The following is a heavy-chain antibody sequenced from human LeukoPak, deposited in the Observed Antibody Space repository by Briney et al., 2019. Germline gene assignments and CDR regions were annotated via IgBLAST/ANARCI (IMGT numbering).Heavy chain of an antibody. Sequence: ASVKVSCKASGYTFTSYGISWVRQAPGQGLEWMGWISAYNGNTNDAQTLQGRVTMTTDTSTSTAYMELRSLRSDDTAVYYCARGVPDYYDSSGYDDAFDIWGQGKMVTVSS. V-gene: IGHV1-18*01. J-gene: IGHJ3*02. D-gene: IGHD3-22*01. CDR1: GYTFTSYG. CDR3: ARGVPDYYDSSGYDDAFDI. CDR2: ISAYNGNT.